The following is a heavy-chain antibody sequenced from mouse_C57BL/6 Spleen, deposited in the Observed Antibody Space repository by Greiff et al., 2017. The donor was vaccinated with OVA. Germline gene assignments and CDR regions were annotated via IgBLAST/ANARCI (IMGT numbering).Heavy chain of an antibody. Sequence: KVVGSGGDLLRPGGSLKLSCPPSGSTFSSNGMSWFRRPPDKRLEWVATISSGGSYPSYPDSVKGRFTISRDNAKNTLYLQMSSLKSEDTAMYYCARHSPIYYEEYYFDYWGQGTTLTVSS. CDR1: GSTFSSNG. CDR2: ISSGGSYP. CDR3: ARHSPIYYEEYYFDY. D-gene: IGHD2-4*01. V-gene: IGHV5-6*02. J-gene: IGHJ2*01.